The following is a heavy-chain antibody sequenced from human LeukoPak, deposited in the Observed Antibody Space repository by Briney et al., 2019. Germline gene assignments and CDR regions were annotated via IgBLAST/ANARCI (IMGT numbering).Heavy chain of an antibody. V-gene: IGHV5-51*01. CDR2: IYPGGSDT. CDR1: GYNFASYW. CDR3: ASSITMAGNHQYFNY. Sequence: GESLKISCKGSGYNFASYWIGWVRQLPGKGLVWMAIIYPGGSDTRNSPSLQGQVTISADRSINTAYLEWSSLKASDSAMYFCASSITMAGNHQYFNYWGQGTLVTVSS. J-gene: IGHJ4*02. D-gene: IGHD6-19*01.